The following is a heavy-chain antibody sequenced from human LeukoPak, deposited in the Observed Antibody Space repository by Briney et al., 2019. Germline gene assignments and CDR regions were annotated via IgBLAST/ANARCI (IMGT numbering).Heavy chain of an antibody. D-gene: IGHD6-13*01. CDR3: ARDGTPMAATGWVYFDQ. CDR2: ITSDNTV. V-gene: IGHV3-48*03. J-gene: IGHJ4*02. CDR1: GFTFSAYE. Sequence: GGSLRLSCAASGFTFSAYEMNWVRQAPGKGLEWLAYITSDNTVHYADSVKGRFTISRDNTKNSLYLQMSSLRAEDTATYYCARDGTPMAATGWVYFDQWGQGTLVTVSS.